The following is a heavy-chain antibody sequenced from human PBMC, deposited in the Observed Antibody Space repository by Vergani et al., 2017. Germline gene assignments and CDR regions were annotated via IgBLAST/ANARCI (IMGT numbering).Heavy chain of an antibody. CDR2: ISAYNGNT. J-gene: IGHJ4*02. CDR1: GYTFTGYY. CDR3: ARDGIAARRGTFDY. V-gene: IGHV1-18*04. D-gene: IGHD6-6*01. Sequence: QVQLVQSGAEVKKPGASVKVSCKASGYTFTGYYMHWVRQAPGQGLEWMGWISAYNGNTNYAQKLQGRVTMTTDTSTSTAYMELSSLRSEDTAVYYCARDGIAARRGTFDYWGQGTLVTVSS.